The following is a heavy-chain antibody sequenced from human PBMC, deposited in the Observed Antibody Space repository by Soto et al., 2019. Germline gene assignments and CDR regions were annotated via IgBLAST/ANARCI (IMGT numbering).Heavy chain of an antibody. D-gene: IGHD1-1*01. J-gene: IGHJ5*02. V-gene: IGHV6-1*01. CDR2: TYYRSKWYN. CDR3: ARALDFARNWNVNWFDP. CDR1: GDSVSSNSAA. Sequence: QSQTLSLTCAISGDSVSSNSAAWNWIRQSPSRGLEWLGRTYYRSKWYNDYAVSVKSRITINPDTSKNQFSLQLNSVTPEDTAVYYCARALDFARNWNVNWFDPWGQGTLVTVSS.